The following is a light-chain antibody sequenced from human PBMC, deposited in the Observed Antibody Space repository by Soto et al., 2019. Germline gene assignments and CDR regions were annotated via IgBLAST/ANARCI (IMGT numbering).Light chain of an antibody. J-gene: IGKJ1*01. CDR2: AVS. V-gene: IGKV1-17*01. CDR1: QGITND. Sequence: DMQMTQSPSSLSPSVGDAVTLTCRASQGITNDLAWYQQKPGKSPKRLIYAVSSLQSEVPPRLSGSGSGTEFTLTISSLQPEDVATYYCLQHHSYPQTFGQGTKVDIK. CDR3: LQHHSYPQT.